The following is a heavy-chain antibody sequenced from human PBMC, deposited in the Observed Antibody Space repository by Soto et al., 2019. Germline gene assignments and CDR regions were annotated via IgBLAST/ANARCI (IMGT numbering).Heavy chain of an antibody. CDR3: VRRHVSETGIDWFDH. Sequence: GASVKVSCKASGYTFTSYGIHWVRQAPGQRLEWMGWINAANGDTKYSPKFQGRVTITRETSASTAYMELSSLRSEDTAVYYCVRRHVSETGIDWFDHWGHGTLVTVSS. D-gene: IGHD1-1*01. V-gene: IGHV1-3*01. CDR2: INAANGDT. CDR1: GYTFTSYG. J-gene: IGHJ5*02.